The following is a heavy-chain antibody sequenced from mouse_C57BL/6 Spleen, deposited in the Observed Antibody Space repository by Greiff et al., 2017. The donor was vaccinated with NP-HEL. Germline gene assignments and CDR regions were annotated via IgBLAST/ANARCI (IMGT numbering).Heavy chain of an antibody. J-gene: IGHJ2*01. CDR3: ARGDYGTFDY. CDR1: GYAFSSSW. CDR2: IYPGDGDT. Sequence: VQLQQSGPELVKPGASVKISCKASGYAFSSSWMNWVKQRPGKGLEWIGRIYPGDGDTNYNGKFKGKATLTGDKSSSTAYMQLSSLTSEDSAVYFCARGDYGTFDYWGQGTTLTVSS. V-gene: IGHV1-82*01. D-gene: IGHD1-1*01.